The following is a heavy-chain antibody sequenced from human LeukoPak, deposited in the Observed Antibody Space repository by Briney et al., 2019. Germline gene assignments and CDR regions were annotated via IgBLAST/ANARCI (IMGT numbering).Heavy chain of an antibody. CDR2: ISWSSGSI. Sequence: GRSLRLSCAASGFTFDDYAMHWVRQAPGKGLEWVSGISWSSGSIGYADPVKGRFIISSDNAKNFPYLQMNSLRAEDTALYYCAKDLSASELLWFGELIDYYYGMDVWGQGTTVTVSS. J-gene: IGHJ6*02. CDR3: AKDLSASELLWFGELIDYYYGMDV. CDR1: GFTFDDYA. D-gene: IGHD3-10*01. V-gene: IGHV3-9*01.